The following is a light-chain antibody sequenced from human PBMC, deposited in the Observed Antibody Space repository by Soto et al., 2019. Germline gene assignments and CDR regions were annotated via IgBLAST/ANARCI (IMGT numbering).Light chain of an antibody. CDR2: GAS. CDR1: QSVSSN. J-gene: IGKJ5*01. Sequence: EIVMTQTPATLSVSPAERATLSCRASQSVSSNLAWYQQKPGQAPRLLIYGASTRATGIPARFSGSGSGTEFTLTISSLQSEDFAVHYCQQYNNWPPIPFGQGTRLEIK. CDR3: QQYNNWPPIP. V-gene: IGKV3D-15*01.